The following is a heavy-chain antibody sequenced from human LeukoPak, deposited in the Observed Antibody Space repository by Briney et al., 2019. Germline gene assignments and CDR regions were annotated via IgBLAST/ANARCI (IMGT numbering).Heavy chain of an antibody. D-gene: IGHD2-15*01. CDR1: GYIFTGYY. Sequence: ASVKVSCKASGYIFTGYYMHWVRQAPGQGLEWMGWINPNSGGTNYAQKFQGRVTMTRDTSISTAYMELSRLRSDDTAVYYCARGPVSRYCSGGSCYGAYYYGMDVWGQGTTVTVSS. CDR2: INPNSGGT. V-gene: IGHV1-2*02. CDR3: ARGPVSRYCSGGSCYGAYYYGMDV. J-gene: IGHJ6*02.